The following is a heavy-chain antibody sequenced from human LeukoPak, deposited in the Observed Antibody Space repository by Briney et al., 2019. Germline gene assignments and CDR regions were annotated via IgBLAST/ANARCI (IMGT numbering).Heavy chain of an antibody. CDR2: INPNSGGT. V-gene: IGHV1-2*02. CDR3: ARFGNVRLGDY. Sequence: GASVKLSCKASGFTFTGYSMHWVRQAPGQGLEWMGWINPNSGGTNYAQTFQGRVTMTRDTSISTAYMELSRLRAYDTAVYDCARFGNVRLGDYWGQGTLVTVSS. CDR1: GFTFTGYS. J-gene: IGHJ4*02. D-gene: IGHD5-12*01.